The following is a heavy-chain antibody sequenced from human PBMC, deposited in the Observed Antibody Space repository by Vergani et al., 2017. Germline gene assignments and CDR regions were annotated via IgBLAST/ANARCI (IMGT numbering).Heavy chain of an antibody. D-gene: IGHD3-22*01. Sequence: QITLKESGPTLVKPTQTLTLTCTFSGFSLSTSGVGVGWIRQPPGKALEWLALIYWNDDKRYSPSLKSRLTITKDTAKNQVVLTMTNMDPVDTATYYCAHSSSGDAGIDYWGQGTLVTVSS. CDR1: GFSLSTSGVG. CDR3: AHSSSGDAGIDY. V-gene: IGHV2-5*01. CDR2: IYWNDDK. J-gene: IGHJ4*02.